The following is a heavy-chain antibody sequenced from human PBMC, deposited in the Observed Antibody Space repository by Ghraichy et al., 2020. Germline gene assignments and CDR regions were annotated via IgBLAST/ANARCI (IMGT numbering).Heavy chain of an antibody. CDR1: GCSVSSGSDY. CDR2: IYNSGRT. V-gene: IGHV4-61*01. Sequence: SETLSLTCTVSGCSVSSGSDYWNWIRQPPGKGLEWIGYIYNSGRTKYNLSLKSRVTMSADTSKNQFSLKLSSVTAADTAVYYCASGVVIGKYWGQGTLVTVSS. CDR3: ASGVVIGKY. J-gene: IGHJ4*02. D-gene: IGHD3-3*01.